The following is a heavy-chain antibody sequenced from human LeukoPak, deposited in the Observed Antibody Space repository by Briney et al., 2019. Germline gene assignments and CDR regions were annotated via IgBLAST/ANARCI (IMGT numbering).Heavy chain of an antibody. CDR2: IYHSGST. V-gene: IGHV4-38-2*01. CDR1: GYSISSGYY. CDR3: ARAVELWFGEKYGMDV. D-gene: IGHD3-10*01. J-gene: IGHJ6*04. Sequence: SESLSLTCAVSGYSISSGYYWGWIRPPPGKGLEWIGSIYHSGSTYYNPSLKSRVTISVDTSKNQFSLKLSSVTAADTAVYYCARAVELWFGEKYGMDVWGKGTTVTVSS.